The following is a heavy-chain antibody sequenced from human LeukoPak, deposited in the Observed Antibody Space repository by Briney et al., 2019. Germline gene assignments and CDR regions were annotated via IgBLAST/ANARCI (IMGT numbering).Heavy chain of an antibody. CDR3: AKGGNRWENPDY. CDR2: ISYDGSNK. CDR1: GFTFSSYC. J-gene: IGHJ4*02. V-gene: IGHV3-30*18. D-gene: IGHD1-26*01. Sequence: GGSLRLSCAASGFTFSSYCMHWVRQAPGKGLEWVAVISYDGSNKYYADSVKGRFTISRDNSKNTLYLQMNSLRDEDTAVYYCAKGGNRWENPDYWGQGTLVTVSS.